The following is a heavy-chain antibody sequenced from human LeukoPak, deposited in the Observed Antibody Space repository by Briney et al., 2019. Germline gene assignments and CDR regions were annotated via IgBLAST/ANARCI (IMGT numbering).Heavy chain of an antibody. J-gene: IGHJ5*02. V-gene: IGHV3-30*04. Sequence: GGSLRLSCAASGFTFSSYAMHWVRQAPGKGLEWVAVISYDGSNKYYADSVKGRFTISRDNAKNSLYLQMNSLRAEDTAVYYCARDLMGSGRLSYGWFDPWGQGTLVTVSS. CDR1: GFTFSSYA. D-gene: IGHD3-10*01. CDR3: ARDLMGSGRLSYGWFDP. CDR2: ISYDGSNK.